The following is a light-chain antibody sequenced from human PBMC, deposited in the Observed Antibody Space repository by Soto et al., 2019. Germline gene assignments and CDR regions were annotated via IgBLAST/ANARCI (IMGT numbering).Light chain of an antibody. CDR1: SSDVGGYNY. J-gene: IGLJ1*01. V-gene: IGLV2-11*01. CDR3: CSYAGSFF. CDR2: AVS. Sequence: QSALTQPRSVSGSPGQSVTISCTGTSSDVGGYNYVSWYQQHPGKAPKLMIYAVSKRPSGVPDRFSGSKSGNAASLTISGLQAEDEADYYCCSYAGSFFFGTGTKVTVL.